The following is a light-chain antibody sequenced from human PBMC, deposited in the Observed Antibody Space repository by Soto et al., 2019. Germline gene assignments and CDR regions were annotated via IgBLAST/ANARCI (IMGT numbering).Light chain of an antibody. V-gene: IGKV3-20*01. Sequence: EIVLTQSPGTLSLSPGERATLSCRASQSVSSIYLAWYQQKPGQAPRLLIYGASSRATVIPDRFSGSGSGTDFTLTISRLEPEDFAVYYCQQYGSSRWTFCQGTKVEI. CDR1: QSVSSIY. CDR2: GAS. CDR3: QQYGSSRWT. J-gene: IGKJ1*01.